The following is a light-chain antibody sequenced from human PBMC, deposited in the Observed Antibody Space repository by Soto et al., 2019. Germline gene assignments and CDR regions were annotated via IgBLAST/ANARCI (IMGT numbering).Light chain of an antibody. CDR2: GAA. Sequence: EIVLTQSPDTLPLSAGGRATLSCRASQSVGSRYLAWYQQNPGQAPRLLIYGAASRATCIPDRFSGSWSGTDFILAISTLESLCVAVYYCHQYGRSPYTFGRGTKLVIK. CDR1: QSVGSRY. CDR3: HQYGRSPYT. V-gene: IGKV3-20*01. J-gene: IGKJ2*01.